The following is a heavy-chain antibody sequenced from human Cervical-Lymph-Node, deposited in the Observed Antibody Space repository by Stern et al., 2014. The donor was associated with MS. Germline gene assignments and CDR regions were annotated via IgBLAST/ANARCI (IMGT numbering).Heavy chain of an antibody. CDR2: IIPIFDKQ. V-gene: IGHV1-69*01. CDR1: GGTFNSYA. J-gene: IGHJ3*02. CDR3: ARDKIPGPAAFDI. D-gene: IGHD2-8*02. Sequence: QVQLVQSGAEVKKPGSSVKVSCKASGGTFNSYAISWVRQAPGQGLELMGGIIPIFDKQNYAQKFQGRVTITADDSPPTAYMELSSLRSEDTAVYFCARDKIPGPAAFDIWGQGTMVTVSS.